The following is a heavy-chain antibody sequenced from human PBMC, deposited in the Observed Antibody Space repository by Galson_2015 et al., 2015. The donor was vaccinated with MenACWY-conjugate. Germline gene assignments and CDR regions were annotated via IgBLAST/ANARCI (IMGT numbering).Heavy chain of an antibody. J-gene: IGHJ4*02. CDR2: ISSSSSTI. CDR1: GFTFSSYS. V-gene: IGHV3-48*04. Sequence: SLRLSCAASGFTFSSYSMNWVRQAPGKGLEWVSYISSSSSTIYYADSVKGRFTISRDNAKNSLYLQMNSLRAEDTAVYYCARDRGRDGLDYWGQGTLVTVSS. CDR3: ARDRGRDGLDY. D-gene: IGHD5-24*01.